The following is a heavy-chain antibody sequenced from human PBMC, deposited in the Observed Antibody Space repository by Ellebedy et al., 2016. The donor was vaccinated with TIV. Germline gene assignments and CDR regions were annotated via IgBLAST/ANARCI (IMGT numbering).Heavy chain of an antibody. CDR2: ISAYNGNT. CDR1: GYTFTSYG. Sequence: ASVKVSXKASGYTFTSYGISWVRQAPGQGLEWMGWISAYNGNTNYAQKLQGRVTMTTDTSTSTAYMELRSLRSDDTAVYYCARSGAFRAAAGTGWFDPWGQGTLVTVSS. V-gene: IGHV1-18*01. CDR3: ARSGAFRAAAGTGWFDP. D-gene: IGHD6-13*01. J-gene: IGHJ5*02.